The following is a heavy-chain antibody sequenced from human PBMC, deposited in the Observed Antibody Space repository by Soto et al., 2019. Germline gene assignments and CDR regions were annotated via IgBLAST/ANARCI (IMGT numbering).Heavy chain of an antibody. J-gene: IGHJ4*02. Sequence: SETLSLNCTVSGGSINNYYWSWIRQPPGKGLEWIGYIYYSGSTNYNPSIKSRVTISVDTSKNQFSLKLSSVTAADTAVYYCARRYGGNFDYWGQGTLVTVS. D-gene: IGHD1-26*01. V-gene: IGHV4-59*01. CDR3: ARRYGGNFDY. CDR1: GGSINNYY. CDR2: IYYSGST.